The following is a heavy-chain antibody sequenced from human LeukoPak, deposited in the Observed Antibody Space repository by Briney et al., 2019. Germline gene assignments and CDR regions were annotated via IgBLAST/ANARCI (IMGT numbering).Heavy chain of an antibody. V-gene: IGHV3-23*01. D-gene: IGHD6-13*01. CDR3: ARVPGSSWY. CDR1: GFTFTSYA. J-gene: IGHJ4*02. Sequence: PGGSLRLSCAASGFTFTSYAMSWVRQAPGKGLEWVSAIGGSGGSTYYADSVKGRFTISRDNSKNTLYLQMNSLRAEDTAVYYCARVPGSSWYGGQGTLVTVSS. CDR2: IGGSGGST.